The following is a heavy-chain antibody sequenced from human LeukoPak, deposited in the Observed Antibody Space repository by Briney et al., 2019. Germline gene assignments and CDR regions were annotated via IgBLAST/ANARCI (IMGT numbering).Heavy chain of an antibody. CDR2: ISYDGSNK. CDR1: GFTLSSYA. J-gene: IGHJ4*02. D-gene: IGHD3-10*01. Sequence: PGGSLRLSCAASGFTLSSYAMHWVGQAPGKGLEWVAVISYDGSNKYYADSVKGRFTISRDNSKNTLYLQMNSLRAEDTAVYYCAREGYYGSGSYYSENYFDYWGEATLVTVSS. CDR3: AREGYYGSGSYYSENYFDY. V-gene: IGHV3-30*04.